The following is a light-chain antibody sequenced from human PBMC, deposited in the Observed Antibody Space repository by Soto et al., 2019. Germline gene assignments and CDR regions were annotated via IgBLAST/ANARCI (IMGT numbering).Light chain of an antibody. Sequence: DIQMTQSPSTLSASIGDRITITCRASQNINTWFAWYQQKPGRAPKVLIYDDSSLESGVPSRISGSGSGTEFILTISSLQLDDFATYYCHQYYGYPYTFGQGTKLEIK. CDR3: HQYYGYPYT. CDR2: DDS. CDR1: QNINTW. V-gene: IGKV1-5*01. J-gene: IGKJ2*01.